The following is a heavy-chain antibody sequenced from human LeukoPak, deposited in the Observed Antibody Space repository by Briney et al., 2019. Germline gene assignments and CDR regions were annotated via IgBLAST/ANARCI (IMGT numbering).Heavy chain of an antibody. CDR2: IWYDGSNK. CDR3: ARDTRGDCYLILDY. V-gene: IGHV3-33*01. Sequence: KSGGSLRLSCAASGFTFSSYGMHWVRQAPGKGLEWVAVIWYDGSNKYNADSVKGRFTISRDNSKNTLYLQMNSLRAEDTAVYYCARDTRGDCYLILDYWGQGTLVTVSS. J-gene: IGHJ4*02. D-gene: IGHD2-21*02. CDR1: GFTFSSYG.